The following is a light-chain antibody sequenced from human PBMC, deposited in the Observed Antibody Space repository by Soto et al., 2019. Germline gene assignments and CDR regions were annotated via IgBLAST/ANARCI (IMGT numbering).Light chain of an antibody. CDR2: GAF. J-gene: IGKJ5*01. Sequence: EIVMTQSPATLSLSPGERATLSCRASQSLTNSFIAWYQQKPGQASRLLIYGAFNRATGIPARFSGSGSESDFTLTISSLEPEDFVVYYCQQRSYPITFGQGTRLEIK. CDR3: QQRSYPIT. CDR1: QSLTNSF. V-gene: IGKV3-11*01.